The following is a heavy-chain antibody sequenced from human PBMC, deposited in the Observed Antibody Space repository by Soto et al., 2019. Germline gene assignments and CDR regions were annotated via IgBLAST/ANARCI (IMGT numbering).Heavy chain of an antibody. J-gene: IGHJ4*02. CDR1: GFTFSSYG. CDR3: VKDQVRVVVAAAFDY. D-gene: IGHD2-15*01. CDR2: ISYDGSNK. Sequence: QVQLVESGGGVVQSGRSLRLSCAASGFTFSSYGMHWVRQAPGKGLEWVAVISYDGSNKYYADSVKGRFTISRDNSKNTLYLQMNSLRAEDTAVYYCVKDQVRVVVAAAFDYWGQGTLVTVSS. V-gene: IGHV3-30*18.